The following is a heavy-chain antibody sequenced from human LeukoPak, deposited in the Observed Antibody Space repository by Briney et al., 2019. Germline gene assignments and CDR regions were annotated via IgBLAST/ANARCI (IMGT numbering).Heavy chain of an antibody. CDR2: IKTDGSQK. V-gene: IGHV3-7*01. Sequence: GGSLRLSCAASGFTFRNYWMSWVRQAPGKGLEWVANIKTDGSQKYYVDSVGGRFAISRDNAKSSLHLQMNSLRVEDTAVYHCARDWDGSGTVFDLWGQGTLVTVSS. J-gene: IGHJ5*02. D-gene: IGHD3-10*01. CDR1: GFTFRNYW. CDR3: ARDWDGSGTVFDL.